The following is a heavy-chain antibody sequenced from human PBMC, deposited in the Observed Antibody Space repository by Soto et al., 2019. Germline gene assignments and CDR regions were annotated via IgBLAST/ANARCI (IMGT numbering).Heavy chain of an antibody. D-gene: IGHD3-9*01. CDR2: LSTYNGNT. CDR3: ARDLIVTGTYFDY. V-gene: IGHV1-18*04. J-gene: IGHJ4*02. Sequence: VPLVQSGAEVKKPGASVKVSCKASGYIFTSYGITWVRQAPGQGLEWMGWLSTYNGNTNYAQKLQDRVTMTTDTSTSTAYMELRSLRSDDTAVYYCARDLIVTGTYFDYWGQGTLVTVSS. CDR1: GYIFTSYG.